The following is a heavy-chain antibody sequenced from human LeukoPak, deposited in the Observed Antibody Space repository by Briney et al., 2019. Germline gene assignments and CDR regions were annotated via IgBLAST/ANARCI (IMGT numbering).Heavy chain of an antibody. V-gene: IGHV3-21*01. CDR3: ARDPQGYSSSWFDY. CDR1: GFTFSRYS. CDR2: IRSSSSYI. D-gene: IGHD6-13*01. J-gene: IGHJ4*02. Sequence: GGSLRLSCAASGFTFSRYSMNWVRQAPGKGLEWVSSIRSSSSYIYYADSLKGRFTISRDNAKNSLYLQMNSLRAEDTAVYYCARDPQGYSSSWFDYWGQGTLVTVSS.